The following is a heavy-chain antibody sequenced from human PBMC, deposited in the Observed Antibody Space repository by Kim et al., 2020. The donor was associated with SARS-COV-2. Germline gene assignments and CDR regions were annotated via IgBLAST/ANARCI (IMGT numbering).Heavy chain of an antibody. Sequence: SETLSLTCTVSGGSISSYYWSWIRQPPGKGLEWIGYIYYSGSTNYNPSLKSRVTISVDTSKNQFSLKLSSVTAADTAVYYCARAPSTPARIAAAGTYWFDPWGQGTLVTVSS. CDR2: IYYSGST. J-gene: IGHJ5*02. D-gene: IGHD6-13*01. CDR3: ARAPSTPARIAAAGTYWFDP. CDR1: GGSISSYY. V-gene: IGHV4-59*13.